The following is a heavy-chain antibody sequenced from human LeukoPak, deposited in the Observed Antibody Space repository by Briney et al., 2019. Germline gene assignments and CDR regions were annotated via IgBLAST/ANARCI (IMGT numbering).Heavy chain of an antibody. CDR3: ARAPRKSYGFDY. CDR1: GGSISSGGYS. J-gene: IGHJ4*02. CDR2: IYHSGST. Sequence: SETLSLTCAVSGGSISSGGYSWSWIRQPPGKGLEWIGYIYHSGSTYYNPSLKSRVTISVDRSKNQFSLKLSSVTAADTAVYHCARAPRKSYGFDYWGQGTLVTVSS. D-gene: IGHD2-8*01. V-gene: IGHV4-30-2*01.